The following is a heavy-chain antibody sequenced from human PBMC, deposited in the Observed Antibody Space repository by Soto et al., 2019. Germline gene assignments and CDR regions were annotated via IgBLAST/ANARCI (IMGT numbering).Heavy chain of an antibody. Sequence: PGGSLRLSFAASGFTFSSYGMHWVRQAPGKGLEWVAVISYDGSNKYYADSVKVRFTISRDNSKNTLYLQMNSLRAEDTAVYYCAKDSHSIGWPIDXWGQGTLVTVSX. CDR3: AKDSHSIGWPIDX. CDR1: GFTFSSYG. J-gene: IGHJ4*02. D-gene: IGHD6-19*01. CDR2: ISYDGSNK. V-gene: IGHV3-30*18.